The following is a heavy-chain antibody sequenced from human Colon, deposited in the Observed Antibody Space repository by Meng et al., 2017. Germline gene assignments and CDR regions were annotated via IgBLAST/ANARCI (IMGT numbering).Heavy chain of an antibody. CDR2: MNPKSGNT. D-gene: IGHD5-24*01. V-gene: IGHV1-8*03. Sequence: ASVKVSCKASGYTFPSYELHWVRQATGQGLEWMGRMNPKSGNTGYAQKFQGRVTITRDTSISTAYMELSSLRSEDTAVYYCARGIDMATDYYYGVDYWGQGTPVTVSS. CDR1: GYTFPSYE. J-gene: IGHJ6*02. CDR3: ARGIDMATDYYYGVDY.